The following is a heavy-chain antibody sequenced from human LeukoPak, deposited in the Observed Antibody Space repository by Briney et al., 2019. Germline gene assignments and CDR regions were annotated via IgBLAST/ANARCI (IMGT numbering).Heavy chain of an antibody. CDR2: ISWSSLTT. V-gene: IGHV3-23*01. CDR1: GFTFSSYA. CDR3: AKHVRTSVWFFDS. J-gene: IGHJ4*02. Sequence: PGGSLRLSCAASGFTFSSYALSWVRQAPGRGPEWVSLISWSSLTTEYADSVKGRFTVSRDNSKNTLSLQMNSLNADDTAVYYCAKHVRTSVWFFDSWGQGTLVTVSS. D-gene: IGHD6-19*01.